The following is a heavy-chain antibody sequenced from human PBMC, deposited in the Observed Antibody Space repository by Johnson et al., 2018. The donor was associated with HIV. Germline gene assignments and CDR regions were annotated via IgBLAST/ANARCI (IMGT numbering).Heavy chain of an antibody. V-gene: IGHV3-33*01. CDR1: GFIFSSYG. Sequence: QVQLVESGGGVVQPGRSVRLSCAASGFIFSSYGMHWVRQAPGKGLEWVAVIWSDGSNKYYADSVKGRFTISIDNSKNTLFLQMNSLRADDTAMYYCATSTASDALDIWGQGTMVTVSS. CDR3: ATSTASDALDI. J-gene: IGHJ3*02. D-gene: IGHD1-1*01. CDR2: IWSDGSNK.